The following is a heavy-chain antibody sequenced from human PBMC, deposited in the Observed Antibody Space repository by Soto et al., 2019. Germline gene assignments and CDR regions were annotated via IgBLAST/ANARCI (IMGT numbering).Heavy chain of an antibody. Sequence: EVQLVESGGGLVQPGGSLRLSCAASGFTFSSYWMHWVRQAPGKGLVWVSRINSDGSSTSYADSVKGRFTISRDTAKNTLSLQMNSLRAEDTAVYSCAVAVAGPTAIGYWGQGTLVTVSS. CDR2: INSDGSST. J-gene: IGHJ4*02. CDR3: AVAVAGPTAIGY. CDR1: GFTFSSYW. D-gene: IGHD6-13*01. V-gene: IGHV3-74*01.